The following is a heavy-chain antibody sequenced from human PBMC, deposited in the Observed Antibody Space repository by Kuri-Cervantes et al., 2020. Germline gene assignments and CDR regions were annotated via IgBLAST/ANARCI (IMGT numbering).Heavy chain of an antibody. CDR2: IYYSGST. Sequence: SETLSLTCTVSGGSIGSSSYYWGWIRQPPGKGLEWIGSIYYSGSTYYNPSLKSRVTISVDTSKNQFSLKLSSVTAADTAVYYCARAVGSGSYIRLDYWGQGTLVTVSS. J-gene: IGHJ4*02. V-gene: IGHV4-39*07. CDR3: ARAVGSGSYIRLDY. CDR1: GGSIGSSSYY. D-gene: IGHD3-10*01.